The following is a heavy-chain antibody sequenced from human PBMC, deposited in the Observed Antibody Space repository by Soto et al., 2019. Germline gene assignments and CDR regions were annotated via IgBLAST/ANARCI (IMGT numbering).Heavy chain of an antibody. D-gene: IGHD2-15*01. Sequence: EVQLLESGGGLVQPGGSRRLSCAASGFTFSSYAMSWVRQAPGKGLEWVAAISGSAATTFYADSVKGRFTVSRDNSKTTLYLHMNSLRAEDTAVSYCARGPRYCSGYSCDYYMDVWGKGTTVTVSS. CDR3: ARGPRYCSGYSCDYYMDV. CDR1: GFTFSSYA. J-gene: IGHJ6*03. CDR2: ISGSAATT. V-gene: IGHV3-23*01.